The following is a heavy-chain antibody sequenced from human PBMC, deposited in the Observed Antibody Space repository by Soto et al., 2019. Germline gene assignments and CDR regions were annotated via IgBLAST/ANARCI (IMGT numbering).Heavy chain of an antibody. CDR1: GFSLSTSGVG. Sequence: QGTLKESGPTLVKPTQTLTLTCSFSGFSLSTSGVGVGWIRQSPGKALEWLALIYWSGDEHYRPSLKSTLCIIKDPPKSNVVLITADMDPVDTAPYYCALGLATLPVFAFDIWGQGTMVTVSS. V-gene: IGHV2-5*01. J-gene: IGHJ3*02. CDR2: IYWSGDE. D-gene: IGHD6-6*01. CDR3: ALGLATLPVFAFDI.